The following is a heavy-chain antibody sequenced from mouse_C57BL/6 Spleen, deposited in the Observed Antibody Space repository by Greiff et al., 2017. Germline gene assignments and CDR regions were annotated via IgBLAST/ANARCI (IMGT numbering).Heavy chain of an antibody. CDR2: INPNIGGT. D-gene: IGHD1-1*01. Sequence: EVQLQQPGPELVKPGASVKISCKASGYTFTDYNMDWVKQSHGQSLEWIGIINPNIGGTNYNQKFKGKATLTVDKSSSTAYMELHSLTSEDTAVYYCARGTTVAWYFDYWGQGTTLTVSS. CDR3: ARGTTVAWYFDY. J-gene: IGHJ2*01. CDR1: GYTFTDYN. V-gene: IGHV1-18*01.